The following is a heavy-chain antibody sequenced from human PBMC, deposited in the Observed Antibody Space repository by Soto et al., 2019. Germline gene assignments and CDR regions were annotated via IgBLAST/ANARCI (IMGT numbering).Heavy chain of an antibody. J-gene: IGHJ4*02. Sequence: PGGSLRLSCAASGFTFSSYGMHWVRQAPGQGLEWVAVLSYDGSNKYYADSVKGRFTISRDNSKNTLYLQMNSLRAEDTAVYYCAKESHRGDYDSSGYYYPYGYWGQGTLVTVSS. CDR2: LSYDGSNK. CDR3: AKESHRGDYDSSGYYYPYGY. D-gene: IGHD3-22*01. CDR1: GFTFSSYG. V-gene: IGHV3-30*18.